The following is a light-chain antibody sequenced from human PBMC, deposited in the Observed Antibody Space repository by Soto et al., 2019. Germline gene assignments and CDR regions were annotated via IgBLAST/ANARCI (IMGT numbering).Light chain of an antibody. J-gene: IGLJ1*01. CDR2: DVS. V-gene: IGLV2-14*03. Sequence: QSVLTQPASVSGSPGQSITISCTGTSSDVGGYNYVSWYQHNPGEAPKLMIYDVSNRPSGVSNRFSGSKAGNTASLTISGLQPEHEADYYCSSYTTSNTRQIVFGTGTKVTVL. CDR1: SSDVGGYNY. CDR3: SSYTTSNTRQIV.